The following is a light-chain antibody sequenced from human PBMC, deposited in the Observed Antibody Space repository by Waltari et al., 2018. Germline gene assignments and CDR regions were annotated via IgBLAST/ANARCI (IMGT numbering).Light chain of an antibody. J-gene: IGKJ2*01. Sequence: DIQMTQSPSTLSASVGDRIPITCRASQNINSWLAWYQQNPGKAPKLLIYKASSLESGVPSRFSGSGSGTEFTLTISSLQPDDSATYYCQQYNNYPYTFGQGTKLEIK. V-gene: IGKV1-5*03. CDR2: KAS. CDR3: QQYNNYPYT. CDR1: QNINSW.